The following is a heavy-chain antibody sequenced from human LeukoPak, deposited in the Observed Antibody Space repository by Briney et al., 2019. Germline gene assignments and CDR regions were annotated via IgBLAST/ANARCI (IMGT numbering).Heavy chain of an antibody. D-gene: IGHD3-22*01. V-gene: IGHV2-70*04. Sequence: SGPTLVNPTQTLTLTCTFSGFSLSTSAMRVSWIRQPPGKALEWLARIDWDDGKFFSTSLKTRLTISKDTSKNQVVLTMTNMDPVDTATYYCARQGYYDSSGHYYLDYWGQGTLVTVSS. CDR1: GFSLSTSAMR. CDR2: IDWDDGK. CDR3: ARQGYYDSSGHYYLDY. J-gene: IGHJ4*02.